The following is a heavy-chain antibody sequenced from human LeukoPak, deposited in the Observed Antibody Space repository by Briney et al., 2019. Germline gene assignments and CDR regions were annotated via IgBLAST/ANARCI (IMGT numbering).Heavy chain of an antibody. CDR1: GFTFSSYS. D-gene: IGHD3-16*01. CDR2: ISSSSSYI. Sequence: GGSLRLSCAASGFTFSSYSMNWVREAPAKGLEGVSSISSSSSYIYYADSAKGRFPISRDNAKNSLYLQINSLRAEDTAVSYCASGGGGSSYMDVWGKGTTVTVSS. J-gene: IGHJ6*03. CDR3: ASGGGGSSYMDV. V-gene: IGHV3-21*01.